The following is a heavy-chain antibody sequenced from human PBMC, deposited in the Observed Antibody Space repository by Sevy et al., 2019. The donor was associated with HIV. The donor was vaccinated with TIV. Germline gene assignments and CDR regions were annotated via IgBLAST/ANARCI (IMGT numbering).Heavy chain of an antibody. CDR2: INPNSGNT. D-gene: IGHD3-10*01. V-gene: IGHV1-8*01. J-gene: IGHJ6*02. CDR1: GYTFTSYD. CDR3: ARNGRWYYGSGSYYNPSHDYYYGMDV. Sequence: ASVKVSCKASGYTFTSYDINWVRQATGQGLEWMGWINPNSGNTGYAQKFQGRVTMTRNTSISTAYMELSSLRSEDTAVYYCARNGRWYYGSGSYYNPSHDYYYGMDVWGQGTTVTVSS.